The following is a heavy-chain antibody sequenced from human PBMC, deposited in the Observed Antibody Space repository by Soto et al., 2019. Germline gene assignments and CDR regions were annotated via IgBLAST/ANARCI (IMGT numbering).Heavy chain of an antibody. V-gene: IGHV3-23*01. J-gene: IGHJ4*02. D-gene: IGHD6-13*01. Sequence: GGSLRLSCAASGFTFSSYAMSWVRQAPGKGLEWVSAISGSGGSTYYADSVKGRFTISRDNSKNTPYLQMNSLRAEDTAVYYCAKDRVVAAAGKTVAPEKFDYWGQGTLVTVSS. CDR1: GFTFSSYA. CDR2: ISGSGGST. CDR3: AKDRVVAAAGKTVAPEKFDY.